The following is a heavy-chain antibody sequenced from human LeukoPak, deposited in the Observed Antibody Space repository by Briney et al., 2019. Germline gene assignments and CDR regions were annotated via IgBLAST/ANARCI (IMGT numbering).Heavy chain of an antibody. CDR3: ARGPNGAFDI. J-gene: IGHJ3*02. CDR1: GLTFSRFA. D-gene: IGHD4/OR15-4a*01. V-gene: IGHV3-23*01. CDR2: ISGSGTIT. Sequence: PGGSLRLSCAASGLTFSRFAMVWVRQAPGKGLEWVSAISGSGTITYYADSVKGRFTISRDNAKNSLYLQMNSLRAEDTALYYCARGPNGAFDIWGQGTMVTVSS.